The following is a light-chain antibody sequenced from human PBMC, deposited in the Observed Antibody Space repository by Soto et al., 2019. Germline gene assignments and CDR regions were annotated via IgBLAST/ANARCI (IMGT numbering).Light chain of an antibody. Sequence: QSVLTQPRSVSGSPGQSVTISCTGTSSDVGGYNYVSWYQQHPGKAPKLMIYDVSKRPSGVPDRFSGSKSGITASLTISGLQAEDEADYYCCSYAGSYRMSVFGGGTKLTVL. CDR2: DVS. CDR1: SSDVGGYNY. J-gene: IGLJ2*01. CDR3: CSYAGSYRMSV. V-gene: IGLV2-11*01.